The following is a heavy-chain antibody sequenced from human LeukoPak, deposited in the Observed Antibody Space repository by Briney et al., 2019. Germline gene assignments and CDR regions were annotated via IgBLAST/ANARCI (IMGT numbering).Heavy chain of an antibody. CDR1: GYSISSGYY. CDR2: IYHSGST. V-gene: IGHV4-38-2*01. Sequence: SETLSLTCAVSGYSISSGYYWGWIRQPPGKGLEWIGSIYHSGSTYYNPSLKSRVTISVDTSKNQFSLKLSSVTAADTAVYYCARVPPAVYGYGSFDYWGQGTLVTVSS. CDR3: ARVPPAVYGYGSFDY. J-gene: IGHJ4*02. D-gene: IGHD5-18*01.